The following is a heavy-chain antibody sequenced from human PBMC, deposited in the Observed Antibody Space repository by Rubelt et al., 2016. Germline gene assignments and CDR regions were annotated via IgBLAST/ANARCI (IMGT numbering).Heavy chain of an antibody. J-gene: IGHJ4*02. Sequence: QVQLQESGPGLVKPSETLSLTCSVSGGSISSYYWSWIRQPPGKTLEWIGEISHSGTTYYNPSLKSRVTISVDTSRDQFSLKWNSMTAADTAVDYCARGRFSYGSFSAPYDYWGQGTLVTVSS. V-gene: IGHV4-59*12. CDR2: ISHSGTT. CDR3: ARGRFSYGSFSAPYDY. D-gene: IGHD3-10*01. CDR1: GGSISSYY.